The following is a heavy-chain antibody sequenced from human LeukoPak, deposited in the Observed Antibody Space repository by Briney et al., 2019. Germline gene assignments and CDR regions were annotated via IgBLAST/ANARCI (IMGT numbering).Heavy chain of an antibody. V-gene: IGHV4-59*01. CDR1: GGSISSYY. J-gene: IGHJ4*02. CDR2: IYYSGST. D-gene: IGHD3-16*01. CDR3: ARAAVGGDLDY. Sequence: SETLSLTCTVSGGSISSYYWSWIRQPPGKGLEWIGYIYYSGSTNYNPSLKSRVTISVDTSKNQFSLELSSVTAADTAVYYCARAAVGGDLDYWGQGTLVTVSS.